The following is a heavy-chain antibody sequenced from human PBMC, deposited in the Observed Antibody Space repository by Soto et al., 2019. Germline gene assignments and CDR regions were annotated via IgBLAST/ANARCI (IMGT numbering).Heavy chain of an antibody. V-gene: IGHV3-66*01. CDR2: IYSGGNT. Sequence: TGGSLRLSCAASGFTVSSNYMSWVRQAPGKGLEWVSVIYSGGNTYYADSVRGRFTISRDNSKNTLYLQMNSLRAEDTAVYYCERDPTYFYDSTGYYDYWGQGTL. D-gene: IGHD3-22*01. J-gene: IGHJ4*02. CDR3: ERDPTYFYDSTGYYDY. CDR1: GFTVSSNY.